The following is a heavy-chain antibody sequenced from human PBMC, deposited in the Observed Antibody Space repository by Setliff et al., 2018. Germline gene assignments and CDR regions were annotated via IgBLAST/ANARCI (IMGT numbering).Heavy chain of an antibody. Sequence: NPSETLSLTCTVSGGSISSSSYYWGWIRQPPGKGLEWIGSIYYSGSTYYNPSLKSRVTISIDASKNQFSLKLDSVTAADTAVYYCARTDDYYNFYAYWGQGTLVTV. CDR2: IYYSGST. V-gene: IGHV4-39*07. CDR1: GGSISSSSYY. CDR3: ARTDDYYNFYAY. J-gene: IGHJ4*02. D-gene: IGHD3-3*01.